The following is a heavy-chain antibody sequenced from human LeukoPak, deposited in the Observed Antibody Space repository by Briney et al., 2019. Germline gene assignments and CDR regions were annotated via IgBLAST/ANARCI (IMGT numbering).Heavy chain of an antibody. CDR1: GFTFSSYS. CDR3: ARGGVDSSSWYYFDY. V-gene: IGHV3-30*03. D-gene: IGHD6-13*01. Sequence: QAGGSLRLSCAASGFTFSSYSMNWVRQAPGKGLEWVTVISYDGSNKYYADSVKGRFTISRDNSKNTLYLQMNSLRAEDTAVYYCARGGVDSSSWYYFDYWGQRTLVTVSS. CDR2: ISYDGSNK. J-gene: IGHJ4*02.